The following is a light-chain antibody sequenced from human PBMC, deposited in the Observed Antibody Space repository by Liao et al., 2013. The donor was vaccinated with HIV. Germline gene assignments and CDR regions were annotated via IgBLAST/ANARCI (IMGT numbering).Light chain of an antibody. V-gene: IGLV3-21*04. CDR3: QVWDSSSDHNWV. CDR2: YDS. CDR1: NIGSKS. Sequence: SYVLTQPPSVSVAPGKTATITCGGNNIGSKSVHWYQQKPGQAPVLVIYYDSDRPSEIPGRFSGSNSGNTATLTISRVEDGDDADYYCQVWDSSSDHNWVFGGGTKLTVL. J-gene: IGLJ3*02.